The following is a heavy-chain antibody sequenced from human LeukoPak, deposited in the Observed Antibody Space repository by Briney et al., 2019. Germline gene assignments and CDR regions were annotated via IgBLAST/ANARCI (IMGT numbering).Heavy chain of an antibody. CDR1: GGSISSGSYY. CDR3: AIQATPAEVYGMDV. Sequence: SQTLSFTCTVSGGSISSGSYYWSWIRQPAGKGLEWIGRIYTSGSTNYNPSLKSRVTISVDTSKNQFSLKLSSVTAADTAVYYCAIQATPAEVYGMDVWGQGTTVTVSS. J-gene: IGHJ6*02. V-gene: IGHV4-61*02. CDR2: IYTSGST.